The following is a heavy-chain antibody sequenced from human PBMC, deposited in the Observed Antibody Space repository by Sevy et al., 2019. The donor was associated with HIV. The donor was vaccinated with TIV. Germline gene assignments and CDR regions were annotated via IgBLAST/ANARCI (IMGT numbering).Heavy chain of an antibody. Sequence: SETLSLTCTVSGGSISSYYWSWIRQPPGKGLEWIGYIYYSGSTNYNPSLKSRVTISVDTSKNQFSLKLSSVTAADTAGYYCARGYRYYDILTGYFAFDIWGQGTMVTVSS. CDR1: GGSISSYY. V-gene: IGHV4-59*01. CDR3: ARGYRYYDILTGYFAFDI. CDR2: IYYSGST. D-gene: IGHD3-9*01. J-gene: IGHJ3*02.